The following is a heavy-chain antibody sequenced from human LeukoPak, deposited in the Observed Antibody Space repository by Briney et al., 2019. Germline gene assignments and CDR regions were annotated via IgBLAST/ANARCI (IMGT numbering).Heavy chain of an antibody. CDR2: ISNDENNK. D-gene: IGHD6-13*01. J-gene: IGHJ6*02. Sequence: GGSLRLSCAASGFTFSNYGMHWVRQAPGKGLEWQAVISNDENNKYYADSVKERFTISRDNSKNMLYLQINNVRGDDTAVYFCAKERLQGHRSFYGLDVWGHGTTVTVSS. CDR1: GFTFSNYG. CDR3: AKERLQGHRSFYGLDV. V-gene: IGHV3-30*18.